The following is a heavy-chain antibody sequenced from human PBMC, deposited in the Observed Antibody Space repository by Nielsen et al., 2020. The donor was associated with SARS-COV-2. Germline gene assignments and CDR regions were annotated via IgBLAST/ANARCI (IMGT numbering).Heavy chain of an antibody. CDR1: GFTFSSYG. V-gene: IGHV3-30*02. CDR3: ATAFAIFGVVTQLDY. J-gene: IGHJ4*02. Sequence: GGSLRLSCAASGFTFSSYGMHWVRQAPGKGLEWVAVIWYDGSNKYYADSVKGRFTISRDNSKNTLYLQMNSLRAEDTAVYYCATAFAIFGVVTQLDYWGQGTLVTVSS. CDR2: IWYDGSNK. D-gene: IGHD3-3*01.